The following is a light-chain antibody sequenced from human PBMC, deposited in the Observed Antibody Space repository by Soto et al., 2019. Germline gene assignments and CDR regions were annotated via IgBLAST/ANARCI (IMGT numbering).Light chain of an antibody. CDR3: SSYTSSRTAV. CDR2: EVS. Sequence: QSALTQPASVSGSPGQSITISCTGTSSDVGAYNYVSWYQQHPGKAPKLMIYEVSSRPSGVSYRFSGSKSGNTASLTISGLQSEDEADYYCSSYTSSRTAVFGTGTKVTVL. J-gene: IGLJ1*01. V-gene: IGLV2-14*01. CDR1: SSDVGAYNY.